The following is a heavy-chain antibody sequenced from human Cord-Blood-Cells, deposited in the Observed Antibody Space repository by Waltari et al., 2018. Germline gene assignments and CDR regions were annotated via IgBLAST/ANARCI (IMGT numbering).Heavy chain of an antibody. J-gene: IGHJ4*02. CDR2: INPNSGGT. V-gene: IGHV1-2*04. CDR1: GSTFTGYY. D-gene: IGHD6-13*01. Sequence: QVRLVQSGAEVKKPGASVKVSCKASGSTFTGYYMHWVRQAPGQGLEWMGWINPNSGGTNYAQKFQGWVTMTRDTSISTAYMELSRLRSDDTSVYYCARESSSSSWYDYWGQGTLVTVSS. CDR3: ARESSSSSWYDY.